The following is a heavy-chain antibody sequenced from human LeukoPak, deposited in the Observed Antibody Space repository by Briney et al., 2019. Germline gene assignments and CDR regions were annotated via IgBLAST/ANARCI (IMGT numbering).Heavy chain of an antibody. Sequence: PSETLSLTCTVSGGSISSYYWSWIRQPPGKGLEWIGYIYHSGSTYYNPSLKSRVTISVDRSKNQFSLKLSSVTAADTAVYYCARHRRSTVTYDYWGQGTLVTVSS. D-gene: IGHD4-11*01. V-gene: IGHV4-59*08. CDR2: IYHSGST. J-gene: IGHJ4*02. CDR1: GGSISSYY. CDR3: ARHRRSTVTYDY.